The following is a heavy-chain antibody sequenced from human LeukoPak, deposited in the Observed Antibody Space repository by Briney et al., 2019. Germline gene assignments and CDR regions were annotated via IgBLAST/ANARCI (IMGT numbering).Heavy chain of an antibody. Sequence: PSETLSLTCNVSGGSLSSSAYYWGWIRQPPGKGLEWIGSLYYSGSTYDNPSLKSRVTISGDTSRNQFSLKLSSVTAADTAVYYCASDRSGRLYFDYWGQGILVTVSS. CDR3: ASDRSGRLYFDY. CDR1: GGSLSSSAYY. V-gene: IGHV4-39*01. D-gene: IGHD3-22*01. CDR2: LYYSGST. J-gene: IGHJ4*02.